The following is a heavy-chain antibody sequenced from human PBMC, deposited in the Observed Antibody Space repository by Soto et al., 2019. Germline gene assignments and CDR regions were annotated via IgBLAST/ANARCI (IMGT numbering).Heavy chain of an antibody. CDR1: GYTFTGYY. D-gene: IGHD3-3*01. J-gene: IGHJ4*02. Sequence: AASVKVSCKASGYTFTGYYMHWVRQAPGQGLEWMGWINPNSGGTNYAQKFQGWVTMTRDTSISTAYMELSRLRSDDTAVYYCARGNGIWSGYYTGDYWGQGTLVTVSS. CDR2: INPNSGGT. V-gene: IGHV1-2*04. CDR3: ARGNGIWSGYYTGDY.